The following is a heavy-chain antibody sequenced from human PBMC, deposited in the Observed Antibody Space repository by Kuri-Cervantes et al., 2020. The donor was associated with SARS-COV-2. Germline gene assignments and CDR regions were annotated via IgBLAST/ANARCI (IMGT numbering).Heavy chain of an antibody. D-gene: IGHD4-17*01. J-gene: IGHJ6*03. Sequence: GSLRLSCTVSGGSISSYYWSWIRQPAGKGLEWIGRIYTSGSTNYNPSPKSRVTMTVDTSKNQFSLKLSSVTAADTAVYYCARDRRGVTTGQYYYYYYYMDVWGKGTTVTVSS. CDR3: ARDRRGVTTGQYYYYYYYMDV. CDR2: IYTSGST. CDR1: GGSISSYY. V-gene: IGHV4-4*07.